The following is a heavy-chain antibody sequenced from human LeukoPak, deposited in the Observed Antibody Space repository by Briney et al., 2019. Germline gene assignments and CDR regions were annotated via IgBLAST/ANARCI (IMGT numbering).Heavy chain of an antibody. CDR2: IYYSGST. Sequence: SETLSLTCAVYGGSFSGYYWSWIRQPPGKGLEWIGYIYYSGSTYYNPSLKSRVTISVDTSKNQFSLKLSSVTAADTAVYYCARDYYDSSGYPDYGMDVWGQGTTVTVSS. J-gene: IGHJ6*02. CDR1: GGSFSGYY. V-gene: IGHV4-30-4*08. D-gene: IGHD3-22*01. CDR3: ARDYYDSSGYPDYGMDV.